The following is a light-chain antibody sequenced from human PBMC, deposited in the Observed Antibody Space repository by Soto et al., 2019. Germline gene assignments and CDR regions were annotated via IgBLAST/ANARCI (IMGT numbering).Light chain of an antibody. CDR2: DAS. CDR3: QQRSNLLT. V-gene: IGKV3-15*01. CDR1: QTVSIN. J-gene: IGKJ4*01. Sequence: EIVMTQSPATLSVSPGERATLSCRASQTVSINLAWYQQKPGQAPRLLIFDASTRATGIPARFSGSGSGTEFTLTISSLQSEDFAVYYCQQRSNLLTFGGGTKVEIK.